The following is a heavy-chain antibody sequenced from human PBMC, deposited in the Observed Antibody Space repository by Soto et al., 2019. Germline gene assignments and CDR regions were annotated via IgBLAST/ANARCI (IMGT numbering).Heavy chain of an antibody. Sequence: SETLSLTCTVSGGSISSYYWSWIRQPPGKGLEWIGYIYYSGSTNYNPSLKSRVTISVDTSKNQFSLKLSSVTAADTAVYYCARADRLGWFDPWGQGTLVTVSS. J-gene: IGHJ5*02. D-gene: IGHD1-26*01. V-gene: IGHV4-59*01. CDR1: GGSISSYY. CDR2: IYYSGST. CDR3: ARADRLGWFDP.